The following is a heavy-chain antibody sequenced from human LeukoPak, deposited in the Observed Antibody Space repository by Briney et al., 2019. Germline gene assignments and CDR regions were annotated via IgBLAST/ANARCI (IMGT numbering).Heavy chain of an antibody. J-gene: IGHJ4*02. CDR1: GGSISSYY. CDR3: ARWDYYGSGSRRLDY. CDR2: IYYSGST. D-gene: IGHD3-10*01. V-gene: IGHV4-59*08. Sequence: SETLSLTCTVSGGSISSYYWIWIRQPPGKGLEWIGYIYYSGSTNYNPSLESRVTISVDTSKNQFSLKLSSVTAADTAVYYCARWDYYGSGSRRLDYWGQGTLATVSA.